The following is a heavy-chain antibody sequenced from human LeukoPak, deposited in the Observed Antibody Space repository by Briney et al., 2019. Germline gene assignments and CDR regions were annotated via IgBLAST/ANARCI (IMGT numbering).Heavy chain of an antibody. Sequence: EASVKVSCKASGGTFSSYAISWVRQAPGQGLEWMGIINPSGGSTSYAQKFQGRVTMTRDTSTSTVYMELSSLRSEDTAVYYCARISQDQSGDYWGQGTLVTVSS. D-gene: IGHD1-14*01. CDR3: ARISQDQSGDY. J-gene: IGHJ4*02. V-gene: IGHV1-46*01. CDR1: GGTFSSYA. CDR2: INPSGGST.